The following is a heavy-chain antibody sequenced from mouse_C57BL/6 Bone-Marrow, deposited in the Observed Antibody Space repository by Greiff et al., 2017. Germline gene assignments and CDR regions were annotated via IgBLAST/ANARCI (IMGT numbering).Heavy chain of an antibody. V-gene: IGHV5-15*01. J-gene: IGHJ2*01. CDR2: ISNLAYSI. D-gene: IGHD2-4*01. Sequence: EVQLVESGGGLVQPGGSLKLSCAASGFTFSDYGMAWVRQAPRKGPEWVAFISNLAYSIYYADTVTGRFTISRENAKNTRYLEMSSLKYEDTAMYYCARQEIYYDPYYFDYWGQGTTLTVST. CDR1: GFTFSDYG. CDR3: ARQEIYYDPYYFDY.